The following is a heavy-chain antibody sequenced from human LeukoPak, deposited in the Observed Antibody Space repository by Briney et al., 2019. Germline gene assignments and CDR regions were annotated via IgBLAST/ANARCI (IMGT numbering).Heavy chain of an antibody. CDR2: INPSGGTT. V-gene: IGHV1-46*01. Sequence: ASVKVSCEASGYTFTSYYIHWVRQAPGQGLEWMGIINPSGGTTVYAQNFQGRVIMTRDTSTSTVHTDLSSLRSEDAAVYYCAREPRPVGATSFGYYFDYWGQGTLVTVSS. D-gene: IGHD1-26*01. CDR3: AREPRPVGATSFGYYFDY. CDR1: GYTFTSYY. J-gene: IGHJ4*02.